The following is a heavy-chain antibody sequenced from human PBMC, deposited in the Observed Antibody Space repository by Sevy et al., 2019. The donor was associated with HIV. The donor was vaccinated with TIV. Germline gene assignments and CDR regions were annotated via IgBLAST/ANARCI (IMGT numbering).Heavy chain of an antibody. CDR2: IIPIFGTA. CDR3: ARVVLAAAGTYFDY. J-gene: IGHJ4*02. D-gene: IGHD6-13*01. CDR1: GGTFSSYA. V-gene: IGHV1-69*13. Sequence: ASVKVSCKASGGTFSSYAISWVRQAPGQGLEWMGGIIPIFGTANYAQKFQGRVTITADESTSTAYMELSSLRSEDTAMYYCARVVLAAAGTYFDYWGQGTLVTVSS.